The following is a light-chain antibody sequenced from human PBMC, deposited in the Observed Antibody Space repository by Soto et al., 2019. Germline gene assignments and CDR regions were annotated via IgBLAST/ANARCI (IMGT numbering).Light chain of an antibody. V-gene: IGKV3D-20*02. CDR3: QQYRT. CDR2: EAS. CDR1: QRVRSSS. Sequence: ETVLTTSPATLSMSPGERATLSCRASQRVRSSSLAWSQQNPGQAPRLLIYEASSSATVIPDRFSGSGSGTDFTLTISRLEPEDFAVYYCQQYRTVGQGTKVDSK. J-gene: IGKJ1*01.